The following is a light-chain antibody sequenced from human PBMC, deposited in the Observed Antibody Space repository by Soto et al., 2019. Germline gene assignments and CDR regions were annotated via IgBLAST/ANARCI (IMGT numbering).Light chain of an antibody. Sequence: QSVLTQPPSLSGAPGQRVTISCTGSSSNIGAGFDVHWYQQVPGTAPRLLINANTNRPSGVPDRFSGSKSGTSASLAITGLEHEDEADYCCQSYDSRRSEDVFGSGTKVTVL. V-gene: IGLV1-40*01. J-gene: IGLJ1*01. CDR2: ANT. CDR3: QSYDSRRSEDV. CDR1: SSNIGAGFD.